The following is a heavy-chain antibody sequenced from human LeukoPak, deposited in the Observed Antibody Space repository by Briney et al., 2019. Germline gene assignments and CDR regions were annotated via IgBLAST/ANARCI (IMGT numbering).Heavy chain of an antibody. CDR1: GGSISSYY. CDR2: IYYSGST. D-gene: IGHD5-24*01. V-gene: IGHV4-59*01. J-gene: IGHJ4*02. Sequence: TSETLSLTCTVSGGSISSYYWSWIRQPPGKGLEWIGYIYYSGSTNYNPSLKSRVTISVDTSKNQFSLKLSSVTAADTAVYYCARGGDGYNPIDYWGQGTLVTVSS. CDR3: ARGGDGYNPIDY.